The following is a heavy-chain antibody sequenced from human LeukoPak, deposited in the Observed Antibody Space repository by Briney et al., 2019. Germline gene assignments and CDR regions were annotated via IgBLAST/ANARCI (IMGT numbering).Heavy chain of an antibody. Sequence: ASVKVSCKASGYTFTSYGISWVRQAPGQGLEWMGWISAYNGNTNYARKLQGRVTMTTDTSTSTAYMELRGLRSDDTAVYYCARGLYCSGGSCYAFDYWGQGTLVTVSS. CDR2: ISAYNGNT. V-gene: IGHV1-18*01. CDR3: ARGLYCSGGSCYAFDY. D-gene: IGHD2-15*01. J-gene: IGHJ4*02. CDR1: GYTFTSYG.